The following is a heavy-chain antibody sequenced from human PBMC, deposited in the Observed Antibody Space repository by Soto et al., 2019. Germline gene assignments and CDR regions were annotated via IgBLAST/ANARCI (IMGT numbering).Heavy chain of an antibody. CDR3: ARDGGGYYLRMRGFDY. Sequence: QVQLVQSGAEVKKPGSSVKVSCKASGGTFSSYTISWVRQAPGQGLEWMGRIIPILGIANYAQKFQGRVTITADKSTSTAYMELSSLRSEDTAVYYCARDGGGYYLRMRGFDYWGQGTLVTVSS. V-gene: IGHV1-69*08. CDR1: GGTFSSYT. D-gene: IGHD5-12*01. CDR2: IIPILGIA. J-gene: IGHJ4*02.